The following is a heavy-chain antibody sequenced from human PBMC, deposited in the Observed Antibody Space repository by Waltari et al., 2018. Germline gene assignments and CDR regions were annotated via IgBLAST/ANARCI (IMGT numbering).Heavy chain of an antibody. CDR3: ASWDYDFWSGYYFQH. CDR2: IYYSGST. CDR1: GGSISSYS. D-gene: IGHD3-3*01. J-gene: IGHJ1*01. Sequence: QVQLQESGPGLVKPSETLSLTCTVSGGSISSYSWRWIRQPPGKGLEWIGYIYYSGSTNYNPSLKSRVTISVDTSKNQFSLKLSSVTAADTAVYYCASWDYDFWSGYYFQHWGQGTLVTVSS. V-gene: IGHV4-59*01.